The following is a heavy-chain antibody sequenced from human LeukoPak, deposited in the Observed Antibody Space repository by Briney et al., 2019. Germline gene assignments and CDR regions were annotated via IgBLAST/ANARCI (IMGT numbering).Heavy chain of an antibody. V-gene: IGHV1-18*01. CDR2: ISAYNGNT. CDR1: GYTFTSYG. J-gene: IGHJ6*02. CDR3: AREYRWEDTAMVTGYYYYYYGMDV. Sequence: ASVKVSCKASGYTFTSYGISWVRQAPGQGLEWMGLISAYNGNTNYAQKLQGRVTMTTDTSTSTAYMELRSLRSDDTAVYYSAREYRWEDTAMVTGYYYYYYGMDVWGQGTTVTVSS. D-gene: IGHD5-18*01.